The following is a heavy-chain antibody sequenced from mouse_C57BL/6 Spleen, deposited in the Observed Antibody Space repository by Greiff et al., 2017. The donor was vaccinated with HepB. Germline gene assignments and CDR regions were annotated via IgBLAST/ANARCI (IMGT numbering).Heavy chain of an antibody. D-gene: IGHD1-1*01. Sequence: QVQLQQPGAELVKPGASVKMSCKASGYTLTSYWITWVKQRPGQGLEWIGDIYPGSGSTNYNEKFKSKATLTVDTSSSTAYMQLSSLTSEDSAVYYCARYTTVVEGFAYWGQGTLVTVSA. CDR3: ARYTTVVEGFAY. CDR1: GYTLTSYW. CDR2: IYPGSGST. J-gene: IGHJ3*01. V-gene: IGHV1-55*01.